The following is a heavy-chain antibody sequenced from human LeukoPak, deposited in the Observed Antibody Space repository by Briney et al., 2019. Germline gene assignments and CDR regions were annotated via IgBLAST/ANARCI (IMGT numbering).Heavy chain of an antibody. Sequence: SETLSLTCAVYGGSFSGYYWSWIRQPPGKGLEWIGEIKHSGSTNYNPSLKSRVTISVDTSKNQFSLKLSSVTAADTAVYYCARHRITMVRGAPRVYYMDVWGKGTTVTISS. CDR1: GGSFSGYY. CDR3: ARHRITMVRGAPRVYYMDV. J-gene: IGHJ6*03. CDR2: IKHSGST. V-gene: IGHV4-34*01. D-gene: IGHD3-10*01.